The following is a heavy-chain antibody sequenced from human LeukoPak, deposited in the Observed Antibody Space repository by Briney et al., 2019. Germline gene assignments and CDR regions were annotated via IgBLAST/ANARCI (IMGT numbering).Heavy chain of an antibody. Sequence: SETLSLTCTVSGGSISSSSYYWGWIRQPPGKGLEWIGSIYYSGSTYYNPSLKSRVTISVGTSKNQFSLKLSSVTAADTAVYYCARSWAVTTHYYYYMDVWGKGTTVTVSS. CDR3: ARSWAVTTHYYYYMDV. J-gene: IGHJ6*03. CDR2: IYYSGST. CDR1: GGSISSSSYY. V-gene: IGHV4-39*07. D-gene: IGHD4-11*01.